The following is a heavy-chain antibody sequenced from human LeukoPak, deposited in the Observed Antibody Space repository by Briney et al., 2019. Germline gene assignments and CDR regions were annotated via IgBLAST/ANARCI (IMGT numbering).Heavy chain of an antibody. CDR3: AKDKGNRYFDY. CDR1: GITFTIAG. V-gene: IGHV3-30*18. Sequence: PGGSLRLSYAASGITFTIAGMHWVRQVPGKGLEWVAVISSDGRKIYYADSVKGRFIISRDTSRNILFLQMNGLRTDDTAIYYCAKDKGNRYFDYWGQGTLVTISS. D-gene: IGHD3-16*02. J-gene: IGHJ4*02. CDR2: ISSDGRKI.